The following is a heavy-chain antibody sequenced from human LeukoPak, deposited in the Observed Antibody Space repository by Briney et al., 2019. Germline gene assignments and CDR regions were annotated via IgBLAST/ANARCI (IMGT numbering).Heavy chain of an antibody. CDR1: GFTFSSYW. V-gene: IGHV3-7*01. D-gene: IGHD3-22*01. CDR2: IKQDGSEK. J-gene: IGHJ4*02. Sequence: PGGSLRLSCAASGFTFSSYWMCWVRQAPGKGLEWVANIKQDGSEKYYVDSVKGRFTISRDNAKNSLYLQMNSLRAEDTAVYYCARDLPRYYDSSGYYWDYWGQGTLVTVSS. CDR3: ARDLPRYYDSSGYYWDY.